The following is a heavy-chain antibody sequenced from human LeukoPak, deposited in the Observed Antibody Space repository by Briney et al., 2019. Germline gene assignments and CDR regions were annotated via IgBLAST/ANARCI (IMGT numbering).Heavy chain of an antibody. J-gene: IGHJ4*02. CDR2: INHSGST. Sequence: SETLSLTCAVYGGSFSGYYWSWIRQPPGKGLEWIGEINHSGSTNYNPSLESRVTISVDTSKNQFSLKLSSVTAADTAVYYCARGRGVVVITYVDYWGQGTLVTVSS. V-gene: IGHV4-34*01. D-gene: IGHD3-22*01. CDR1: GGSFSGYY. CDR3: ARGRGVVVITYVDY.